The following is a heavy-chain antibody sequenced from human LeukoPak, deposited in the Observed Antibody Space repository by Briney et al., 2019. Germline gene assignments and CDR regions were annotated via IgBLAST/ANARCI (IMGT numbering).Heavy chain of an antibody. D-gene: IGHD3-22*01. J-gene: IGHJ4*02. CDR3: AREGGGYYSFDY. Sequence: AETLSLTCAVSGGSFSGYYWTWIRQPPGKGLEWIGEINHSGRTNYNPSLKSRVIISVDTSKNQFSLKLNSVTAADTAVYYCAREGGGYYSFDYWGQGTLVTVSS. CDR2: INHSGRT. CDR1: GGSFSGYY. V-gene: IGHV4-34*01.